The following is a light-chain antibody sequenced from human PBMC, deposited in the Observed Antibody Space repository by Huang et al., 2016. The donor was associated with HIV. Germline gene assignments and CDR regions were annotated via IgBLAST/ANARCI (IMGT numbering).Light chain of an antibody. J-gene: IGKJ3*01. V-gene: IGKV2-28*01. CDR1: QSLLHRNGYNY. Sequence: DIVMTQSPLSLPVTPGEPASISCRSSQSLLHRNGYNYLDWYLQKPGQAPQLLIYLGSKRDSGVSDRFSGSGSGTDFTLKISRVEAEDVGIYYCMQAIQIRTFGPGTKVDIK. CDR2: LGS. CDR3: MQAIQIRT.